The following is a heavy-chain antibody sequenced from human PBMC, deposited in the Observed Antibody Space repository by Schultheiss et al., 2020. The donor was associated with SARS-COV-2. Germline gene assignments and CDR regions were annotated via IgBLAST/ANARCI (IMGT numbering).Heavy chain of an antibody. CDR3: ARTLRFLGWPYDY. CDR2: INPDSDSGAT. Sequence: GESLKISCQASGYTSSDNYIHCVRQAPGQGPEWMGWINPDSDSGATDNAHKFQGWVTMTRDTTVSTAYMELSRLTSDDTAVYYCARTLRFLGWPYDYWGQGTLVTVSS. D-gene: IGHD3-3*01. J-gene: IGHJ4*02. V-gene: IGHV1-2*04. CDR1: GYTSSDNY.